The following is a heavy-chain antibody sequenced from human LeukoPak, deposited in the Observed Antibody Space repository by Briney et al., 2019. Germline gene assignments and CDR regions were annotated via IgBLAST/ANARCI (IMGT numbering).Heavy chain of an antibody. D-gene: IGHD1-26*01. CDR3: ARGYSGSYFNWFDP. CDR1: VGSFSVYY. J-gene: IGHJ5*02. Sequence: NPSDTLSFICAVYVGSFSVYYWSCIRQPPGKGLYCIGEINHSGSTNYNPSLKSRVTISVDTFKNQFSLKLSSVTAADTDVYYCARGYSGSYFNWFDPWGQGTLVTVSS. CDR2: INHSGST. V-gene: IGHV4-34*01.